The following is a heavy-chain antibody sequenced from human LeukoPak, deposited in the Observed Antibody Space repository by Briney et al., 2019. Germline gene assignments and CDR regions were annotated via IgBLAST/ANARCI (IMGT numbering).Heavy chain of an antibody. Sequence: GGPLSLSCAASGFTCSPYSMNWVRQAPGRGREWVSSISSSRDQIHYADSVKGRFTISSDSGENSLHLQMGSLRAEDTAVNYCARDGPYCYSPSCYASWYFDLWGPSTPVTVSS. CDR3: ARDGPYCYSPSCYASWYFDL. D-gene: IGHD2-2*01. CDR1: GFTCSPYS. CDR2: ISSSRDQI. V-gene: IGHV3-21*01. J-gene: IGHJ2*01.